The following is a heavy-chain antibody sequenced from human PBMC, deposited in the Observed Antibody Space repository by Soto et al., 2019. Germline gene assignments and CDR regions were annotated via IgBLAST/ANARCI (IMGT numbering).Heavy chain of an antibody. CDR1: GFSLTTYGVG. J-gene: IGHJ4*02. CDR3: AHRLTLNSDWNYGRFDF. D-gene: IGHD1-7*01. Sequence: QITLRESGPPLVKPTQTLTLTCTFSGFSLTTYGVGVGWVRQPPEKALEWLALIYWDDDRRYNPSLRTRLAITKDTSKNHVVLTMANMDPVDTATYYCAHRLTLNSDWNYGRFDFWGQGILVTVSS. CDR2: IYWDDDR. V-gene: IGHV2-5*02.